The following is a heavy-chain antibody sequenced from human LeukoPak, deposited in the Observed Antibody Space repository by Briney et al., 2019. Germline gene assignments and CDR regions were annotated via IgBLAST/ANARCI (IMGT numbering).Heavy chain of an antibody. V-gene: IGHV3-23*01. CDR2: IIGSAEST. CDR1: GFTFSIYA. J-gene: IGHJ4*02. CDR3: AKDKVPDSRWEIDF. Sequence: GGSLRPSCAASGFTFSIYAMNWVRQAPGKGLEWVSGIIGSAESTYYADSVKGRFTISRDNSRNILYLQMNSLRAEDTAVYYCAKDKVPDSRWEIDFWGQGTLVTVSS. D-gene: IGHD1-26*01.